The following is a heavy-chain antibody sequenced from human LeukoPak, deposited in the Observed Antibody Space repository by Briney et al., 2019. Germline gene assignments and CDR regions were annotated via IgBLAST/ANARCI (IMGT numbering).Heavy chain of an antibody. CDR3: ARVRRQQLVRDAFDI. J-gene: IGHJ3*02. Sequence: GFLRLSCAASGFTFSTYSMHWVRQAPGKGLEYVSAISSNGGATYYANSVKGRFTISRDNPKNTLYLQMGSLRAEDMAVYYCARVRRQQLVRDAFDIWGQGTMVTVSS. CDR2: ISSNGGAT. CDR1: GFTFSTYS. D-gene: IGHD6-13*01. V-gene: IGHV3-64*01.